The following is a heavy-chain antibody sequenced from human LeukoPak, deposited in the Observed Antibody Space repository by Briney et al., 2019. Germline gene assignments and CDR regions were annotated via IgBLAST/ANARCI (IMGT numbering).Heavy chain of an antibody. V-gene: IGHV4-59*01. J-gene: IGHJ4*02. Sequence: PSETLSLTCTVSGGSISSYYWSWIRQPPGKGLEWIGYIYYSGSTNYNPSLKSRVTISVDTSKNQFSLKLSSVTAADTAVYYCASRTMIVGSFDYWRQGTLVTVSS. CDR2: IYYSGST. CDR3: ASRTMIVGSFDY. CDR1: GGSISSYY. D-gene: IGHD3-22*01.